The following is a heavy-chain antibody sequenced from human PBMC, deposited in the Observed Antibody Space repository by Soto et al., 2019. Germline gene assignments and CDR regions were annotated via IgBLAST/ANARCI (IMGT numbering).Heavy chain of an antibody. CDR3: ARDSRYYYDSSGYHYGFDP. V-gene: IGHV1-18*04. Sequence: ASVKVSCKASGYTFTRYGISWVRQAPGQGLEWMGWISAYNGNTNYAQKLQGRVTMTTDTSTSTAYMELRSLRSDDTAVYYCARDSRYYYDSSGYHYGFDPWGQGTLVT. CDR2: ISAYNGNT. D-gene: IGHD3-22*01. J-gene: IGHJ5*02. CDR1: GYTFTRYG.